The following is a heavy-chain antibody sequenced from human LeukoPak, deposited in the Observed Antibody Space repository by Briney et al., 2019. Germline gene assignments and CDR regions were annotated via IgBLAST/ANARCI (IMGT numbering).Heavy chain of an antibody. Sequence: SLRLFCAPSGLTFYGYAKHWVRQAPGEGLEGVSIIRWNSEIIEYADSVKGRFTISRDNAKNSLYLQMNSMRAEDSALYYCAKDTKAINSSLDIWGQGTMVTVSS. J-gene: IGHJ3*02. CDR3: AKDTKAINSSLDI. V-gene: IGHV3-9*01. CDR1: GLTFYGYA. D-gene: IGHD3-10*01. CDR2: IRWNSEII.